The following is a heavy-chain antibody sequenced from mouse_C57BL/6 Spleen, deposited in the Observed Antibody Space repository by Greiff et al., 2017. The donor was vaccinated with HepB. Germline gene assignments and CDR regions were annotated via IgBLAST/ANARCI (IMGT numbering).Heavy chain of an antibody. CDR3: ARYYDYDGGLAAY. J-gene: IGHJ3*01. Sequence: QVQLQQPGAELVKPGASVKLSCKASGYTFTSYWMHWVKQRPGQGLEWIGMIHPNSGSTNYNEKFKSKATLTVDKSSSTAYMQLSSLTSEDSAVYYCARYYDYDGGLAAYWGQGTLVTVSA. D-gene: IGHD2-4*01. CDR2: IHPNSGST. CDR1: GYTFTSYW. V-gene: IGHV1-64*01.